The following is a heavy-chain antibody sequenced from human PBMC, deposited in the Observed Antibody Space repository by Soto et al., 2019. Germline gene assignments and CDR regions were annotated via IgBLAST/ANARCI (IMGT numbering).Heavy chain of an antibody. CDR2: IKQDGSEK. J-gene: IGHJ6*03. V-gene: IGHV3-7*01. CDR1: GFTFSSYW. D-gene: IGHD3-3*01. CDR3: ARVDGTSYYDFWSGSKYYYYYMDV. Sequence: GGSLRLSCAASGFTFSSYWMSWVRQAPGKGLEWVANIKQDGSEKYYVDSVKGRFTISRDNAKNSLYLQMNGLRAEDTAVYYCARVDGTSYYDFWSGSKYYYYYMDVWGKGTTVTVSS.